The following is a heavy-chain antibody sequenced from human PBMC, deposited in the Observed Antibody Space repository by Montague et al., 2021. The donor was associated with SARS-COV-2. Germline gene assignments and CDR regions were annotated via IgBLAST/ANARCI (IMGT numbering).Heavy chain of an antibody. V-gene: IGHV4-4*07. CDR1: GVSITRYY. Sequence: SETLSLTCSISGVSITRYYWRWVRQPAGKGLEWIGHIYASGSTNYSPSLKSRVRLSIDNPKNQFSLKLESLTAADTAVYYCVRDGGNWYYFDYWGQGALVTAS. J-gene: IGHJ4*02. CDR2: IYASGST. CDR3: VRDGGNWYYFDY. D-gene: IGHD3-16*01.